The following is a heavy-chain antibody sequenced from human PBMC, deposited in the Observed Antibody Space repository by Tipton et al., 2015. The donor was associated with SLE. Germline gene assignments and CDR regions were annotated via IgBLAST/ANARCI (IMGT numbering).Heavy chain of an antibody. D-gene: IGHD3-9*01. CDR3: ARGGHYDMWTGHCPALGYFSYRLDV. J-gene: IGHJ6*02. Sequence: QLVQSGAEVKKPGSSVKVSCKASGGTFSSYAISWVRQAPGQGLEWMGGIIPIFGTANYAQKFQGRVTITADESTSTAYMELSSLRSEETAAYYCARGGHYDMWTGHCPALGYFSYRLDVWGQGTPVTVSS. V-gene: IGHV1-69*01. CDR1: GGTFSSYA. CDR2: IIPIFGTA.